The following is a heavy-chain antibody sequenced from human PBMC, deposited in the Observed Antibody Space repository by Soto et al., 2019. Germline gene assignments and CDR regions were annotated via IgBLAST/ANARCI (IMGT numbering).Heavy chain of an antibody. CDR3: EGESGEDWSYEAY. J-gene: IGHJ4*02. D-gene: IGHD1-7*01. CDR1: GDTITSFS. CDR2: ISTTGNT. V-gene: IGHV4-4*07. Sequence: SETLSLTCTVSGDTITSFSWNWIRQSAGKGLEWIGRISTTGNTHYNPSLESRVTMSLDTSKNQFSLKLTSVTAADTAVYYCEGESGEDWSYEAYWGQGTMVTVSS.